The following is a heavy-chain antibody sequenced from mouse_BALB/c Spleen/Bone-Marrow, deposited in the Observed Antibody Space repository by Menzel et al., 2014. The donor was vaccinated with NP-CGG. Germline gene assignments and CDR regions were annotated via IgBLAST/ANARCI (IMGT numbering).Heavy chain of an antibody. CDR3: ARDINYDIYWYFDV. CDR2: IRNKAKGYKT. Sequence: EVQLVESGGGLVQPGGSLRPSCATSGFTFTDYYMSWVRQPPGKALEWLGFIRNKAKGYKTEYSSSVKGRFTISRDNSQSILYLQMNTRRTEDSATYYCARDINYDIYWYFDVWGAGTTVTVSS. V-gene: IGHV7-3*02. D-gene: IGHD2-4*01. CDR1: GFTFTDYY. J-gene: IGHJ1*01.